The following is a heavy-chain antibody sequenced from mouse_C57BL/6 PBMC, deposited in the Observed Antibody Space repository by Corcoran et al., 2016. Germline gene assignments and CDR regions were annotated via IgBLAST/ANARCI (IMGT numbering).Heavy chain of an antibody. CDR3: ARYEWDLLWSNWYFDV. CDR1: GYTFTDYN. Sequence: EVQLQQSGPELVKPGASVKIPCKASGYTFTDYNMDWVKQSHGKSLEWIGDINPNNGGTIYNQKFKGKATLTVDKSSSTAYMELRSLTSEDTAVYYCARYEWDLLWSNWYFDVWGTGTTVTVSS. J-gene: IGHJ1*03. V-gene: IGHV1-18*01. D-gene: IGHD2-1*01. CDR2: INPNNGGT.